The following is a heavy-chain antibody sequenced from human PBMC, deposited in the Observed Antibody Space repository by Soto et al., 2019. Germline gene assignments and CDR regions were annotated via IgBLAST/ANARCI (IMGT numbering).Heavy chain of an antibody. CDR1: GFTFSSYS. V-gene: IGHV3-21*01. CDR2: ISSSSSYI. CDR3: ARPYSNYGDGMDV. D-gene: IGHD4-4*01. Sequence: EVQLVESGGGLVKPGGSLRLSCAASGFTFSSYSMNWVRQAPGKGLEWVSSISSSSSYIYYADSVKGRFTISRDNAKNSLYLQMNSLRAEDTAVYCCARPYSNYGDGMDVWGQGTTVTVSS. J-gene: IGHJ6*02.